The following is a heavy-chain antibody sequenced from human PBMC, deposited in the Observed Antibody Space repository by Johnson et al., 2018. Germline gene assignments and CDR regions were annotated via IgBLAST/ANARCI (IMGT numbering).Heavy chain of an antibody. CDR1: GFTFGDYA. Sequence: VQLVESGGGLVQPGRSLRLSCAASGFTFGDYAMSWFRQAPGKGLEWVGFIRSKAYGGTTEYAASVKGRFTIPRDDSKSIAYRQMNSLKTEDTAVYYCTRAGASGWDPVGFDIWGQGTQVTVSS. D-gene: IGHD6-19*01. V-gene: IGHV3-49*03. CDR2: IRSKAYGGTT. J-gene: IGHJ3*02. CDR3: TRAGASGWDPVGFDI.